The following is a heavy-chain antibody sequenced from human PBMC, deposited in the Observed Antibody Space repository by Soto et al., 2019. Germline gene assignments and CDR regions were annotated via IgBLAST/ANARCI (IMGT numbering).Heavy chain of an antibody. D-gene: IGHD5-12*01. J-gene: IGHJ4*02. CDR1: GGSISSYY. V-gene: IGHV4-59*12. CDR2: IFSSGST. CDR3: AREGSYSAYNFAHGIQLWSFDF. Sequence: SETLSLTCTVSGGSISSYYWSWIRQPPGKGLEWIGYIFSSGSTSFNPSLESRVAMSVDTSKTHFSLNLSSVTAADMAVYYCAREGSYSAYNFAHGIQLWSFDFWGQGALVTVSS.